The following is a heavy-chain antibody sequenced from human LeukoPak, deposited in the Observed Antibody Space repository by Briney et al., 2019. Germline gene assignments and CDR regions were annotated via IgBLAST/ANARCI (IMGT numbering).Heavy chain of an antibody. J-gene: IGHJ4*02. CDR2: INNSGST. CDR1: GGSFSGYY. CDR3: ARGGYSYGYKY. D-gene: IGHD5-18*01. Sequence: PSETLSLTCAVYGGSFSGYYWSWIRQPPGKGLEWIGEINNSGSTNYNPSLKSRVTISVDTSKNQFSLKLSSVTAADTAVYYCARGGYSYGYKYWGQGTLVTVSS. V-gene: IGHV4-34*01.